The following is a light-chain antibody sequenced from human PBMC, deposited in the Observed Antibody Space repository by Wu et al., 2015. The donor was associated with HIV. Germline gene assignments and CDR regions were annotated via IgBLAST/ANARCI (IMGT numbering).Light chain of an antibody. V-gene: IGKV1-NL1*01. Sequence: DIQMTQSPSSLSASVGDKVTLTCRASQAIRNSVARLQQRPGQAPKLLLYAASTLESGVPSRFSGTGYGTDFTLTISSLQPEDVATYYCQKYNTAPWTFGQGTKVE. CDR2: AAS. CDR3: QKYNTAPWT. J-gene: IGKJ1*01. CDR1: QAIRNS.